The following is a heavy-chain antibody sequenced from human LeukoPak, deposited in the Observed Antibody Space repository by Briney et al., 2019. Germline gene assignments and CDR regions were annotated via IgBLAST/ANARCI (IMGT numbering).Heavy chain of an antibody. D-gene: IGHD2-15*01. V-gene: IGHV3-74*01. CDR3: ARRLDATRWFGP. Sequence: GGSLRLSCSASGFTFSEYSMHWVRQAPGQGLVWVSRINGDGTTTIYADSVKGRFTISRDNAKNTLYLEMNSLRAEDTAIYFCARRLDATRWFGPWGQGTLVTVSS. CDR1: GFTFSEYS. CDR2: INGDGTTT. J-gene: IGHJ5*02.